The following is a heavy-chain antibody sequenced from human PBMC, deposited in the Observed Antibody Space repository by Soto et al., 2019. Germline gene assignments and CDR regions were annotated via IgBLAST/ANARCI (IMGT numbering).Heavy chain of an antibody. CDR3: ARDESAGGSGLYYYYGMDV. J-gene: IGHJ6*02. CDR2: IIPILGIA. D-gene: IGHD2-15*01. V-gene: IGHV1-69*08. CDR1: GGTFSSYT. Sequence: QVQLVQSGAEVKKPGSSVKVSCKASGGTFSSYTISWVRQAPGQGLEWMGRIIPILGIANYAQKFQGRVTIHADKSTSTAYRELSSLRSEDTAVYYCARDESAGGSGLYYYYGMDVWGQGTTVTVSS.